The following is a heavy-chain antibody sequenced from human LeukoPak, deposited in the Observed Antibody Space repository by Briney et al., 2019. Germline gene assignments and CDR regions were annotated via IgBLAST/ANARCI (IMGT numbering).Heavy chain of an antibody. D-gene: IGHD4-17*01. CDR2: INTNTGNP. Sequence: ASVKVSCKASGYTFTSYAMNWVRQAPGQGLEWMGWINTNTGNPTYAQGFTGRFVFSLDTSVSTAYLQISSLKAEDTAVYYCARGGTTTVTTQFDYWGQGTLVTVSS. CDR1: GYTFTSYA. J-gene: IGHJ4*02. V-gene: IGHV7-4-1*02. CDR3: ARGGTTTVTTQFDY.